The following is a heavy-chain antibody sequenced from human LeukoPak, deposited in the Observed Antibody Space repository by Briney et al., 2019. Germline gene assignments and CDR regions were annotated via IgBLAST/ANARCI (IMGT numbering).Heavy chain of an antibody. CDR2: IYTSGIT. V-gene: IGHV3-66*01. D-gene: IGHD1-26*01. J-gene: IGHJ4*02. Sequence: GGSLRLSCAVSGFTVSSNFMTWVRQAPGKGPEWVSVIYTSGITYYADSVRGRFTISRDNSKNTLYLQMDSLTAEDTAVYYCAREDAGGTYSFGYWGQGTLVTVSS. CDR1: GFTVSSNF. CDR3: AREDAGGTYSFGY.